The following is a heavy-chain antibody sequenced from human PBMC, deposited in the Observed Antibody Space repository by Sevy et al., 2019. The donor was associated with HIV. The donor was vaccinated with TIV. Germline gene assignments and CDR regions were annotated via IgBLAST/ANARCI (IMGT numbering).Heavy chain of an antibody. V-gene: IGHV3-23*01. CDR2: IYGSGGTT. Sequence: GGSLRLSCKPSGFTFITYAMNWVRQAPGKGLEWVSTIYGSGGTTYYADSVKGRFTISRDNSKNTLYVQMDSLRTEDTAIYYCAGARYDGSGSFDAFDIWGQGTMVTVSS. J-gene: IGHJ3*02. CDR3: AGARYDGSGSFDAFDI. D-gene: IGHD3-22*01. CDR1: GFTFITYA.